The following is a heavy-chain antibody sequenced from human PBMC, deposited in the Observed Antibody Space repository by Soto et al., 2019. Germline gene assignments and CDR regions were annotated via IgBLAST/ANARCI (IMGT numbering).Heavy chain of an antibody. V-gene: IGHV1-69*01. J-gene: IGHJ6*02. Sequence: QVQLVQSGAEVKKPGSSVKVSCKASGGTFSSYAISWVRQAPGQGLEWMAGIIPIFGTANYAQQFQGRVTITADESTSTAYMELSSLRSEDTAVYYCARAAAAGSGGTYYYYGMDVWGQGTTVTVSS. D-gene: IGHD6-13*01. CDR3: ARAAAAGSGGTYYYYGMDV. CDR1: GGTFSSYA. CDR2: IIPIFGTA.